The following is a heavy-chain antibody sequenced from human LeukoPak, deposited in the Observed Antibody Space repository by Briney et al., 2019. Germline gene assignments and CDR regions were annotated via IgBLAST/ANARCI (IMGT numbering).Heavy chain of an antibody. J-gene: IGHJ2*01. Sequence: SETLSLTCTVSGGSISSYYWSWIRQPPGKGLEWIGYIYYSGSTNYNPSLKSRVTISVDTSKNQFSLKLSSVTAADTAVHYCARVPLIVATIDWYFDLWGRGTLVTVSS. D-gene: IGHD5-12*01. CDR2: IYYSGST. CDR3: ARVPLIVATIDWYFDL. CDR1: GGSISSYY. V-gene: IGHV4-59*01.